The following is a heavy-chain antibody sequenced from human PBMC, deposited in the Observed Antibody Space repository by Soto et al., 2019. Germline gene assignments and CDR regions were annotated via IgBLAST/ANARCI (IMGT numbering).Heavy chain of an antibody. J-gene: IGHJ4*02. CDR2: INHSGST. V-gene: IGHV4-34*01. CDR3: ARGHSSSDY. Sequence: SETLSLTCAVYGGSFSGYYWSWIRQPPGRGLEWIGEINHSGSTNYNPSLKSRVTISVDTSKNQFSLKLSSVAAADTAVYYCARGHSSSDYWGQGTLVTVSS. D-gene: IGHD6-6*01. CDR1: GGSFSGYY.